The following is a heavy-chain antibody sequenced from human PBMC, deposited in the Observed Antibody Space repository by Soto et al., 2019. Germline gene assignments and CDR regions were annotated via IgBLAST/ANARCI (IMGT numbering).Heavy chain of an antibody. V-gene: IGHV6-1*01. CDR1: GECVSSHSPA. D-gene: IGHD2-8*01. Sequence: PSDILALTRTTSGECVSSHSPACNWIRHCPSPALAWLRRTYYRSKWYNDYAVSWKSRITINPDTSKNQFSLQLNSVTPEDTAVYYCARGRGRWSYYYYGMDVWGQGTTVTTS. J-gene: IGHJ6*02. CDR3: ARGRGRWSYYYYGMDV. CDR2: TYYRSKWYN.